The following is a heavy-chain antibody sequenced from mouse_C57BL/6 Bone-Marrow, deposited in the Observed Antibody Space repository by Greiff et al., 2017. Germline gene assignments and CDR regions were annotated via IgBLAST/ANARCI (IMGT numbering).Heavy chain of an antibody. CDR2: IDPSDSYT. J-gene: IGHJ2*01. D-gene: IGHD1-1*01. V-gene: IGHV1-69*01. CDR1: GYTFTSYW. Sequence: QVQLQQSGAELVMPGASVKLSCKASGYTFTSYWMHWVKQRPGQGLEWIGEIDPSDSYTNYNQKFKGKSTLTVDKSSSTAYMQLSSLTSEDSAVYYCAREGYYGSSYDFDYWGQGTTLTVSS. CDR3: AREGYYGSSYDFDY.